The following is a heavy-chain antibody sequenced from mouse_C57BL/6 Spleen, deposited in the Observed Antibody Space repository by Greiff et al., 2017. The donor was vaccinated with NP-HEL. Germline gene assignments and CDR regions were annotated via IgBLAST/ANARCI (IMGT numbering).Heavy chain of an antibody. CDR1: GFNIKDDY. CDR2: IDPENGDP. J-gene: IGHJ3*01. V-gene: IGHV14-4*01. Sequence: EVQLQQSGAELVRPGASVKLSCTASGFNIKDDYMHWVKQRPEQGLEWIGWIDPENGDPEYASKFQGKATITADTSSNTAYLQLSSLTSEDTAVYYCTTWGTTVVEGFAYWGQGTLVTVSA. D-gene: IGHD1-1*01. CDR3: TTWGTTVVEGFAY.